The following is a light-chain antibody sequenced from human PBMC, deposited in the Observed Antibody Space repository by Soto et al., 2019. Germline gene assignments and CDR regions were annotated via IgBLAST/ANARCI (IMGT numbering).Light chain of an antibody. V-gene: IGKV1-5*03. CDR1: QTISSW. CDR3: QHYNSYSEA. J-gene: IGKJ1*01. CDR2: KAS. Sequence: DIQMTQSPSPLSGSVGDRVTITCRAGQTISSWLAWYQQKPGKAPKLLIYKASTLKSGVPSRFRGSGSGTEFTLTISSLQPDYFATYYCQHYNSYSEAFGQGTKVELK.